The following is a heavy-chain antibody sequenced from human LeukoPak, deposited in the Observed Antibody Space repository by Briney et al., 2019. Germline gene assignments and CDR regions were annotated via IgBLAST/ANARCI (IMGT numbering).Heavy chain of an antibody. CDR2: ISAYNGNT. Sequence: ASVNVSCKASGYTFTTYGISWVRQAPGKGLEWMGWISAYNGNTNYAQKLQGRVTMTTDTSTSTAYMELRSLRSDDTAVYYCARDYYDSSGYGYFDYWGEGTLVTVSS. J-gene: IGHJ4*02. V-gene: IGHV1-18*01. D-gene: IGHD3-22*01. CDR3: ARDYYDSSGYGYFDY. CDR1: GYTFTTYG.